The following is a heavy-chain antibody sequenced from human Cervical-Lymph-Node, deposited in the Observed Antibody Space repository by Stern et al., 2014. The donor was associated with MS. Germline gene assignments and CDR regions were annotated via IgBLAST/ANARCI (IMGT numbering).Heavy chain of an antibody. V-gene: IGHV1-58*01. D-gene: IGHD1-26*01. Sequence: QLVQSGPEGKKPGTSVKVSCKASGFTFTSSAVQWVRQARGQRLEWIGWIVVGSGNTNYAQKFQERVTITRDMSTSTAYMELSSLRSEDTAVYYCAAEAEWGLGFDYWGQGTLVTVSS. J-gene: IGHJ4*02. CDR3: AAEAEWGLGFDY. CDR2: IVVGSGNT. CDR1: GFTFTSSA.